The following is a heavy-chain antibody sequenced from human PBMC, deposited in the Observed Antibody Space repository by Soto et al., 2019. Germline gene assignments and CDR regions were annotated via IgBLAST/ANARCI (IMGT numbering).Heavy chain of an antibody. V-gene: IGHV1-18*04. CDR1: GYTFTSYG. D-gene: IGHD6-13*01. CDR3: ARAGGTAAGDLPPNDY. Sequence: ASVKFSCTASGYTFTSYGISWVRQAHGQWLEWMGWISAYNGNTNYAQKLQGRVTMTTDTSTSTAYMELRSLRSDDTAVYYCARAGGTAAGDLPPNDYWGQGTLVTVSS. J-gene: IGHJ4*02. CDR2: ISAYNGNT.